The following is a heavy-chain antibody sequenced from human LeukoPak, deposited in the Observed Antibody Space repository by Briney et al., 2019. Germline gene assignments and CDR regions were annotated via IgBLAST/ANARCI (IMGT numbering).Heavy chain of an antibody. CDR1: GYTLTELS. CDR2: FDPEDGET. Sequence: VKVSCKVSGYTLTELSMDWVRQAPGKGLEWMGGFDPEDGETIYAQKFQGRVTMTEDTSTDTAYMELSSLRSEDTAVYYCATDRSGWGPRNIYYFDYWGQGTLVTVCS. V-gene: IGHV1-24*01. D-gene: IGHD6-19*01. CDR3: ATDRSGWGPRNIYYFDY. J-gene: IGHJ4*02.